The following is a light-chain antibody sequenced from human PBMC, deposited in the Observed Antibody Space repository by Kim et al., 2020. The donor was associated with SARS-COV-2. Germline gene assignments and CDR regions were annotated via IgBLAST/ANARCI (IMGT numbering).Light chain of an antibody. CDR2: SYN. V-gene: IGLV1-44*01. J-gene: IGLJ1*01. CDR1: SSNIGINN. CDR3: AAWDDTLNGFV. Sequence: GQRVTFSCSGSSSNIGINNVNWYQQLPGTAPKLLIFSYNQRPSGVPDRFSGSLSGTSASLAISGLQSEDEAEYYCAAWDDTLNGFVFGTGTKVTVL.